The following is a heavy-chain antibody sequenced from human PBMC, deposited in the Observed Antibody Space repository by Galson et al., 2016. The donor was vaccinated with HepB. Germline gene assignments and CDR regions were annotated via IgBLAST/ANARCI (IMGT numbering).Heavy chain of an antibody. CDR3: ARGDYGSWFYFAH. CDR2: INPGGSQK. Sequence: SLRLSCAASGFTFSSYWMGCVRRAPGKGLEWVANINPGGSQKYYVDSVKGRFTISRDNARNSLSLEMSSLRAEDTAVYYCARGDYGSWFYFAHWGQGTPVTVSS. V-gene: IGHV3-7*01. J-gene: IGHJ4*02. D-gene: IGHD3/OR15-3a*01. CDR1: GFTFSSYW.